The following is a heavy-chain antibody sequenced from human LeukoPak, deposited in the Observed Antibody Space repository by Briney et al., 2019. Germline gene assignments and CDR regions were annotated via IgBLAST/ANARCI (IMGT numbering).Heavy chain of an antibody. D-gene: IGHD2-2*01. CDR2: INSDGSST. V-gene: IGHV3-74*01. CDR1: GFTFSNYW. Sequence: GGSLRLSCAASGFTFSNYWIHWVRQAPGKGLVWDSRINSDGSSTSYADSVKGRFTISRDNAKNTLYLQMNSLRAEDTAVYYCARDGYCSSTSCYYFDYWGQGTLVTVSS. J-gene: IGHJ4*02. CDR3: ARDGYCSSTSCYYFDY.